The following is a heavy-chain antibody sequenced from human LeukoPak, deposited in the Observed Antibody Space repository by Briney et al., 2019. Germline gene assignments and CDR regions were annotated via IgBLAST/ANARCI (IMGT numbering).Heavy chain of an antibody. V-gene: IGHV4-39*07. Sequence: PSETLSLTCTVSGGSVSSSSYYWGWIRQPPGKGLEWIGSIYYSGSTYYNPSLKSRVSISVDTSKNQFSLKLSSVTAADTAVYYCARRGRYFDWLLLAYFDYWGQGTLVTVSS. CDR2: IYYSGST. D-gene: IGHD3-9*01. J-gene: IGHJ4*02. CDR1: GGSVSSSSYY. CDR3: ARRGRYFDWLLLAYFDY.